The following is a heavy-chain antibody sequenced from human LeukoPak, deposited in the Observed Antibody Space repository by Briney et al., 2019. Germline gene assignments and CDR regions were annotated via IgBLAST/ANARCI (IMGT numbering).Heavy chain of an antibody. Sequence: PGGSPRLSCEASGFTFSSYAMSWVRQAPGKGLEWVSVISGSGDSAFYADSVKGQFTISRDNSKNTLYLQMNSLRAEDTAVYYCAKDRYCSSTRCYGDFDYWGQGTLVTVSS. CDR2: ISGSGDSA. D-gene: IGHD2-2*01. CDR3: AKDRYCSSTRCYGDFDY. V-gene: IGHV3-23*01. J-gene: IGHJ4*02. CDR1: GFTFSSYA.